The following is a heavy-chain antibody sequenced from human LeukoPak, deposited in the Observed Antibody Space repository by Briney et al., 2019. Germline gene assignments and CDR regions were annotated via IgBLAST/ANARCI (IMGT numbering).Heavy chain of an antibody. J-gene: IGHJ3*02. Sequence: SEALSLTCTVSGGSISSNKYYWGWIRQPPGKGLEWIGSIYYSGSTYYNPTLKSRVTIFVDTSKNQFSLKLSSVTAADTAVYYCATPYSGGYQGLDIWGQGTMVTVSS. V-gene: IGHV4-39*01. D-gene: IGHD1-26*01. CDR3: ATPYSGGYQGLDI. CDR2: IYYSGST. CDR1: GGSISSNKYY.